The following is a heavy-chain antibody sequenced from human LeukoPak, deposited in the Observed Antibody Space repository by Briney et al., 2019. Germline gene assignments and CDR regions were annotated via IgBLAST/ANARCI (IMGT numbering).Heavy chain of an antibody. CDR2: INSDGSST. V-gene: IGHV3-74*01. CDR1: GFTFSSYW. Sequence: GGSLRLSCAASGFTFSSYWMHWVRQAPGKGLVWVSRINSDGSSTSYADSVKGRFTISRDNAKKTLYLQMNSLRAEDTAVYFCAREKNSGGLDYWGQGTLVTVSS. D-gene: IGHD4-23*01. CDR3: AREKNSGGLDY. J-gene: IGHJ4*02.